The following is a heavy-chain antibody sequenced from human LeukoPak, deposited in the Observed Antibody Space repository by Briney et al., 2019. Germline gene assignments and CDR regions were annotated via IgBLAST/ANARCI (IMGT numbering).Heavy chain of an antibody. CDR1: GFTFRDYA. Sequence: QPGGSLRLSCAASGFTFRDYAMNWVRQAPGKGLEWVSAISGSGSNSSYADSVKGRFTISRDNSKNTLYLQMSSLRVEDTAIYYCAKDEIGYRRNPDYWGQGTLVTVSS. CDR3: AKDEIGYRRNPDY. J-gene: IGHJ4*02. V-gene: IGHV3-23*01. CDR2: ISGSGSNS. D-gene: IGHD5-18*01.